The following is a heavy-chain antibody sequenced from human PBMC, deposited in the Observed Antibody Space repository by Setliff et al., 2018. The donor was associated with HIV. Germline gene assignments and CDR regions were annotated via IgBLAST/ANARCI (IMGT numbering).Heavy chain of an antibody. CDR3: ARSSGGPFGY. Sequence: ASVKVSCKASGYTFTNYGISWVRQAPGQGLEWMGWISAYSGNTHYAQKYQGRVTMTTDTSTSTAYMELRSLRSHDTAVYYCARSSGGPFGYWGQGTLVTVSS. D-gene: IGHD6-19*01. CDR1: GYTFTNYG. V-gene: IGHV1-18*01. CDR2: ISAYSGNT. J-gene: IGHJ4*02.